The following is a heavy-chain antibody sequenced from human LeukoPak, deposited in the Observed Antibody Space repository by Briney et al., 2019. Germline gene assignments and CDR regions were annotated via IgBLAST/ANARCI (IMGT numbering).Heavy chain of an antibody. Sequence: WGSLRLSCEASGFTFSTYWMSWVRQAPGKGLEGVANIKQDGSEKYYVDSVKGRFTISRDNAKNSLYLHMNSLRAEDTAMYYCARDSAGNDYWGQGALVTVSS. J-gene: IGHJ4*02. CDR3: ARDSAGNDY. CDR2: IKQDGSEK. D-gene: IGHD6-13*01. CDR1: GFTFSTYW. V-gene: IGHV3-7*01.